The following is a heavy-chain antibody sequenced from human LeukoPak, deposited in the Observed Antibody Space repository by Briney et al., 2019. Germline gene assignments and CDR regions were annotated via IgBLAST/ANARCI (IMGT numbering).Heavy chain of an antibody. V-gene: IGHV3-33*06. CDR1: KFTFSHYG. CDR2: IWSDGSNQ. Sequence: GGSLRLSCAAAKFTFSHYGMHWVRQAPGKGLEWVAVIWSDGSNQYHADSVKGRFTISRDNSKNTVYLQMNSLRVEDTGVYYCAKDAQRGFDYSNSLEYWGQGILVTVS. J-gene: IGHJ4*02. D-gene: IGHD4-11*01. CDR3: AKDAQRGFDYSNSLEY.